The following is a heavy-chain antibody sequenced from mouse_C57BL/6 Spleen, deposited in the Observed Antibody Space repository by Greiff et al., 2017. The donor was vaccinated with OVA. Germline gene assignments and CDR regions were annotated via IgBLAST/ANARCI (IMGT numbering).Heavy chain of an antibody. CDR2: IWTGGGT. J-gene: IGHJ1*03. CDR3: ARYYYGSSYGYWYFDV. Sequence: QVQLQQSGPGLVAPSQSLSITCTVSGFSLTSYAISWVRQPPGKGLEWLGVIWTGGGTNYNSALKSRLSISKDNSKSQVFLKMNSLQTDDTARYYCARYYYGSSYGYWYFDVWGTGTTVTVSS. CDR1: GFSLTSYA. D-gene: IGHD1-1*01. V-gene: IGHV2-9-1*01.